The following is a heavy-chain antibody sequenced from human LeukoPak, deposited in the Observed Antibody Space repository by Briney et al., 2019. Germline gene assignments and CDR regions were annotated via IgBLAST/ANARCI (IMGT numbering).Heavy chain of an antibody. CDR3: ARDPNGDYIGAFEI. CDR2: ISYSGST. J-gene: IGHJ3*02. D-gene: IGHD4-17*01. Sequence: SETLSLTCTVSAGSISNYYWSWIRQPPGKGLEWIGYISYSGSTNYNPSLKSRVTISVDTSKNQFSLKLSSVTAADTAVYYCARDPNGDYIGAFEIWGQGTKVTVSS. V-gene: IGHV4-59*12. CDR1: AGSISNYY.